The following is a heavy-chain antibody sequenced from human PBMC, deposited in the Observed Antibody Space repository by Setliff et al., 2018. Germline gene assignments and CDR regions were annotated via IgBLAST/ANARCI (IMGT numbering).Heavy chain of an antibody. J-gene: IGHJ3*02. CDR2: IYYSGST. CDR1: GGSISSSSYY. D-gene: IGHD6-19*01. Sequence: SETLSLTCTVSGGSISSSSYYWGWIRQPPGKGLEWIGSIYYSGSTYYNPSLKSRVTISVDTSKNQFSLKLSSVTAADTAVYYCARTPDGFLGDGWYSGDAFDIWGQGTMVTVSS. CDR3: ARTPDGFLGDGWYSGDAFDI. V-gene: IGHV4-39*01.